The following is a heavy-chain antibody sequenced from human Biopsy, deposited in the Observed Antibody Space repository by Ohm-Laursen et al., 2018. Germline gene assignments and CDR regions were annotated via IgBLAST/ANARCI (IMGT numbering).Heavy chain of an antibody. CDR3: ARITGWYGDLYYFDY. CDR2: INPSGSTT. Sequence: ATVKISCKASGGTFINYAISWVRQAPGQGLEWMGMINPSGSTTSYPQIFQGRATMTRDTSKSTVYMELSSLRSADTAVYFCARITGWYGDLYYFDYWGQGTLVTVSS. D-gene: IGHD6-19*01. V-gene: IGHV1-46*01. J-gene: IGHJ4*02. CDR1: GGTFINYA.